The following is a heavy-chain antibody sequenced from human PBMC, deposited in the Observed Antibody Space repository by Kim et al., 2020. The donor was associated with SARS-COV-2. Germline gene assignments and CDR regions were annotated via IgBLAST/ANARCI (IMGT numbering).Heavy chain of an antibody. CDR3: AKDMTSNPSYYGIDV. D-gene: IGHD4-4*01. CDR2: ISWDSGSI. CDR1: GFTFGDYA. V-gene: IGHV3-9*01. J-gene: IGHJ6*02. Sequence: GGSLRLSCAASGFTFGDYAMHWVRQAPGKGLEWVSGISWDSGSIDYADSVKGRFTISRDNAKNSLYLQMNSLRAEDTALYYCAKDMTSNPSYYGIDVWGQGTPVTVSS.